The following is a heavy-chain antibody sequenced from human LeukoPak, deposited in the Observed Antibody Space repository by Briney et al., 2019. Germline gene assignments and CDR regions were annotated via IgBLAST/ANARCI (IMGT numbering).Heavy chain of an antibody. CDR1: GFTFSNYW. J-gene: IGHJ5*02. Sequence: GGSLRLSCAASGFTFSNYWMHWVRQAPGKGLVWVSRINSDGINTSYADSVKGRFTISRDNAKNTLYLHMNSLRAEDTAVYYCARDLGQYYDTSDNWLDPWGQGTLVTVSS. CDR2: INSDGINT. D-gene: IGHD3-22*01. CDR3: ARDLGQYYDTSDNWLDP. V-gene: IGHV3-74*01.